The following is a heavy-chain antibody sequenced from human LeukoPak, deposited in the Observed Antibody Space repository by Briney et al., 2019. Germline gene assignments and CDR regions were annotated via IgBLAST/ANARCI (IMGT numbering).Heavy chain of an antibody. D-gene: IGHD6-13*01. CDR2: INPSGGST. CDR1: GYTFTSYY. Sequence: GASVKVSCKASGYTFTSYYMHWVRQAPGQGLEWMGIINPSGGSTSYAQKFQGRVTMTRDTSTSTVYMELSSLRSEDTAVYYCTTDQEGYSSSWFYSYYGMDVWGQGTTVTVSS. V-gene: IGHV1-46*01. CDR3: TTDQEGYSSSWFYSYYGMDV. J-gene: IGHJ6*02.